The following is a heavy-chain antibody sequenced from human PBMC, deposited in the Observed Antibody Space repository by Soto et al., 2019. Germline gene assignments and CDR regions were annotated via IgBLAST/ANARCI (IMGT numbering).Heavy chain of an antibody. Sequence: PSETLSLTCTVSGGAVSSGTYYWSWLRQSPGKGLEWIGYISYSGSTYYNPSLKSRVSISADTSKNQFSLRMNSMIAADTAVYYCARADPAASVGYWGQGTLVTVSS. J-gene: IGHJ4*02. V-gene: IGHV4-61*01. CDR2: ISYSGST. CDR1: GGAVSSGTYY. D-gene: IGHD2-2*01. CDR3: ARADPAASVGY.